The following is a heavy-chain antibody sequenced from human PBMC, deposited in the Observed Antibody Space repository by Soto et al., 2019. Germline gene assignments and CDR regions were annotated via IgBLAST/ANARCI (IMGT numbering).Heavy chain of an antibody. CDR2: IWYDGSNK. CDR3: ARDRGANYYYMDV. D-gene: IGHD3-16*01. Sequence: GGSLRLSCAASGFTFSSYGMHGVRQDPGKGLEWVAVIWYDGSNKYYADSVKGRFTISRDNSKNTLYLQMNSLRAEDTAVYYCARDRGANYYYMDVWGKGTTVTVSS. J-gene: IGHJ6*03. CDR1: GFTFSSYG. V-gene: IGHV3-33*01.